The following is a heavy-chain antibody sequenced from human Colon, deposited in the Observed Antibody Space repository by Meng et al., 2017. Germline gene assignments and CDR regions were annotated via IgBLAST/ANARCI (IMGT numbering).Heavy chain of an antibody. CDR1: GGSISSNGYY. Sequence: LQRQECGPGLGKPSETPSLTCTASGGSISSNGYYWDWVRQPPGKGLEWIGAIYHSGSTSYNPSLQSRVTMFVDTSKNQFSLMLTSVTATDTAVYHCARRRGGSGRDCWGQGTLVTVSS. CDR2: IYHSGST. D-gene: IGHD3-10*01. J-gene: IGHJ4*02. CDR3: ARRRGGSGRDC. V-gene: IGHV4-39*01.